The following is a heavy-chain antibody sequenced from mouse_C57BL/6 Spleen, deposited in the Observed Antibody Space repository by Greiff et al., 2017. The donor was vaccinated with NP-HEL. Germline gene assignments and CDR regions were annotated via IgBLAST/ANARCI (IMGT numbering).Heavy chain of an antibody. CDR1: GYTFTSYW. J-gene: IGHJ2*01. Sequence: QVQLQQPGAELVKPGASVKLSCKASGYTFTSYWMHWVKQRPGQGLEWIGMIHPNSGSTNYNEKFKRKATLTVDKSSSTAYMQLSSLTSEDSAVYYCARSGGYYVGYWGQGTTLTVSS. D-gene: IGHD3-1*01. CDR2: IHPNSGST. CDR3: ARSGGYYVGY. V-gene: IGHV1-64*01.